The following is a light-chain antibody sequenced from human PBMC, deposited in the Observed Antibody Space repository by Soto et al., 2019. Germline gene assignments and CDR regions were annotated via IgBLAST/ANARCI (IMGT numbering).Light chain of an antibody. V-gene: IGKV3-20*01. Sequence: EIVMTQSPATLSVSPGERATLSCRASQGVGSNLAWYQQKPGQAPRLLIYGASSRATGIPDRFSGGGSGTDFTLTISRLEPEDFAVYYCQQFSSYPLTFGGGTKVDIK. CDR3: QQFSSYPLT. J-gene: IGKJ4*01. CDR1: QGVGSN. CDR2: GAS.